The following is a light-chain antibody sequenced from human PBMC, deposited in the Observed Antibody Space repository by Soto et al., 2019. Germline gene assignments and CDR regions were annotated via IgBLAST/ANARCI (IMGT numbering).Light chain of an antibody. V-gene: IGLV1-40*01. Sequence: QSVLTQPPSVSGAPGQRVTISCTGGSSNIGAGYDVPWYQQLPGTAPKLLIYGNSNRPSGVPDRFSGSKSGTSASLAITGLQAEDEADYYCQSYDSSLSGRVFGTGTKLTVL. CDR3: QSYDSSLSGRV. J-gene: IGLJ1*01. CDR2: GNS. CDR1: SSNIGAGYD.